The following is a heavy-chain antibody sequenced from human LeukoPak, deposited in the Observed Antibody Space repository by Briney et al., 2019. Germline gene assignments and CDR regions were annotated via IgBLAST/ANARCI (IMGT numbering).Heavy chain of an antibody. CDR2: INNSSSTI. CDR3: ATEEVVTN. J-gene: IGHJ4*02. V-gene: IGHV3-48*01. D-gene: IGHD2-21*02. CDR1: GLTLSSYS. Sequence: GGSLRLSCAPSGLTLSSYSMKWVRQAPGKGREWVIYINNSSSTISYGDSVKGRFTISRDNDKNSLYLQMTGVRAEDTAVYYCATEEVVTNWGQGTLVTVSS.